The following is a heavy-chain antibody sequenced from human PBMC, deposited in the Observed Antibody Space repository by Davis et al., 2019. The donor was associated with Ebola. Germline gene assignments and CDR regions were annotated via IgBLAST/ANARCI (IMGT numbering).Heavy chain of an antibody. CDR2: IYYSGST. D-gene: IGHD5-12*01. V-gene: IGHV4-34*01. CDR3: ARGRGWLRCIDP. J-gene: IGHJ5*02. Sequence: SETLSLTCAVYGGSFSGYYWSWIRQHPGKGLEWIGYIYYSGSTYYNPSLKSRVTISVDTSKNQFSLKLSSVTAADTAVYYCARGRGWLRCIDPWGQGTLVTVSS. CDR1: GGSFSGYY.